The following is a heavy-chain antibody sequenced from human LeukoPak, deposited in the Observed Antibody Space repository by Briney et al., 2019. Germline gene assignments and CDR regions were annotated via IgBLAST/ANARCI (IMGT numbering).Heavy chain of an antibody. Sequence: GGSLRLSCAGSGFTFSSYWMTWVRQAPGKGLEWVANINRDGSQKYYVDSVKGRFTISRDNAQNSPYLHMNGLRAEDTAVNYCARDEYQWGSYYYGRDVWGQGTTVTVSS. V-gene: IGHV3-7*01. CDR2: INRDGSQK. CDR3: ARDEYQWGSYYYGRDV. D-gene: IGHD3-16*01. CDR1: GFTFSSYW. J-gene: IGHJ6*02.